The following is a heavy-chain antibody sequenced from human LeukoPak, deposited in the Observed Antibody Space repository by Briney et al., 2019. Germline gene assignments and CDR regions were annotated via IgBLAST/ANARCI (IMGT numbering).Heavy chain of an antibody. CDR3: ARGDYYDGSGYYYAGVDY. J-gene: IGHJ4*02. CDR1: GFTFSSYG. CDR2: IWYDGSNK. V-gene: IGHV3-33*01. D-gene: IGHD3-22*01. Sequence: GGSLRLSCAASGFTFSSYGMHWVRQAPGKGLEWVAVIWYDGSNKYYADSVKGRFIISRDNSKNTLYLHMNSLRPEDTAVYYCARGDYYDGSGYYYAGVDYWGQGTLVTVSP.